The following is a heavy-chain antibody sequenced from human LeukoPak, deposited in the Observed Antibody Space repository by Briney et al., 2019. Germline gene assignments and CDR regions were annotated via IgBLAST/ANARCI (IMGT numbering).Heavy chain of an antibody. CDR2: ISGSGGST. V-gene: IGHV3-23*01. J-gene: IGHJ4*02. CDR1: GFTFSSYG. Sequence: PGGSLRLSCAASGFTFSSYGMSWVRQAPGKGLEWVSAISGSGGSTYYADSVKGRFTISRDNSKNTLYLQMNSLRAEDTAVYYCAKGTGYSYGFYYFDYWGQGTLVTVSS. CDR3: AKGTGYSYGFYYFDY. D-gene: IGHD5-18*01.